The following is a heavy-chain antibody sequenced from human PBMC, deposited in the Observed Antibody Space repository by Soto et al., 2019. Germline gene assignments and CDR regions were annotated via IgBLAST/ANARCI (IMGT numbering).Heavy chain of an antibody. Sequence: VQLVQSGAEVKKHGESLKISCKGSGYSFTSYWIGWVRQMPGKGLEWMGIIYPGDSDTRYSPSFQGQVTISADKSISTAYLQWSSLKASDTAMYYCARHGRDSGSYYPHFDYWGQGTLVTVSS. V-gene: IGHV5-51*01. D-gene: IGHD1-26*01. J-gene: IGHJ4*02. CDR2: IYPGDSDT. CDR3: ARHGRDSGSYYPHFDY. CDR1: GYSFTSYW.